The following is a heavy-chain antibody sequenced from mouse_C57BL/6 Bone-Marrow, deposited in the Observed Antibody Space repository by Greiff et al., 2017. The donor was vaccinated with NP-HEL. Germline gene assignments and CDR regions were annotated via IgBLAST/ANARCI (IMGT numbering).Heavy chain of an antibody. CDR3: AREGSTMVTTPFAY. CDR1: GYTFTSYW. V-gene: IGHV1-55*01. CDR2: IYPGSGST. Sequence: VQLQQPGAELVKPGASVKMSCKASGYTFTSYWITWVKQRPGQGLEWIGDIYPGSGSTNYNEKFKSKATLTVDTSSSTAYMQLSSLTSEDSAVYYCAREGSTMVTTPFAYWGQGTLVTVSA. J-gene: IGHJ3*01. D-gene: IGHD2-2*01.